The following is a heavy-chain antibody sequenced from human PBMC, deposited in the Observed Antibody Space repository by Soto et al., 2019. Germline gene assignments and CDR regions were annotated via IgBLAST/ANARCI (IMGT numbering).Heavy chain of an antibody. Sequence: GGSLRLACAASGFTFSSYAMSWVRQAPGKGLEWVSSISSSSSYIYYADSVKGRFTISRDNAKNSLYLQMNSLRAEDTAVYYCAIERDIVVVPPAIVDYWGQGTLVTVSS. CDR1: GFTFSSYA. CDR3: AIERDIVVVPPAIVDY. CDR2: ISSSSSYI. J-gene: IGHJ4*02. V-gene: IGHV3-21*01. D-gene: IGHD2-2*01.